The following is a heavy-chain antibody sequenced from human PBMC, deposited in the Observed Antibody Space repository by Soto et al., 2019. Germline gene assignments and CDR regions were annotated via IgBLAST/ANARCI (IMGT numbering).Heavy chain of an antibody. J-gene: IGHJ3*02. D-gene: IGHD4-17*01. V-gene: IGHV5-51*01. CDR2: IYPGDSDT. CDR1: GYSFTSYW. CDR3: ARGQTTPFRAPPVEHAFDI. Sequence: GESLKISCKGSGYSFTSYWIGWVRQMPGKGLEWMGIIYPGDSDTRYSPSFQGQVTISADKSISTAYLQWSSLKASDTAMYYCARGQTTPFRAPPVEHAFDIWGQGTMVTVSS.